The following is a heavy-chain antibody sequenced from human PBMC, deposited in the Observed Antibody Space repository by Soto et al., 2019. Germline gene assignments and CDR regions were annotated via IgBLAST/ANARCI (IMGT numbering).Heavy chain of an antibody. CDR3: ARWDYGVYARFDY. CDR2: MNPNSGNT. D-gene: IGHD4-17*01. V-gene: IGHV1-8*01. Sequence: QVQLVQSGTEVKKPGASVKVSCKASGYTFTSHDINWVRQATGQGLEWMGWMNPNSGNTGHAPKFQGRVTMTRNTSISTAYMELSSLRSEDTAVYYCARWDYGVYARFDYWGQGTLVTVSS. CDR1: GYTFTSHD. J-gene: IGHJ4*02.